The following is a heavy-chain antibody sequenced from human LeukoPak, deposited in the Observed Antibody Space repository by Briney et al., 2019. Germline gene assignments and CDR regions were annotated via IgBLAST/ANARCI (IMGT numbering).Heavy chain of an antibody. CDR2: IYYSGST. CDR3: ARDQEDSGTDY. J-gene: IGHJ4*02. D-gene: IGHD3-10*01. Sequence: SETLSLTCTVSGGSISTYYWSWIRQPPGKGLEWIGYIYYSGSTNYNPSLKSRVTISGDTSKNQFSLKLSSVTAADTAVYYCARDQEDSGTDYWGQGTLVTVSS. V-gene: IGHV4-59*01. CDR1: GGSISTYY.